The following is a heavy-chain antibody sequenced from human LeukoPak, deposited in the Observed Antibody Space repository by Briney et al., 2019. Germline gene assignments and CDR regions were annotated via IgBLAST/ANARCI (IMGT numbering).Heavy chain of an antibody. V-gene: IGHV3-30*02. CDR1: GFTFRSSG. J-gene: IGHJ4*02. CDR2: IRYDGGIK. D-gene: IGHD1-26*01. Sequence: GGSLRLSCAVSGFTFRSSGMHWVRQAPRKGLEWVAYIRYDGGIKHHADSVKGRFTVSRDNSENTLYLQMNSLRPEDTAVYYCTKPASGTARERFEYWGQGTLVTVSS. CDR3: TKPASGTARERFEY.